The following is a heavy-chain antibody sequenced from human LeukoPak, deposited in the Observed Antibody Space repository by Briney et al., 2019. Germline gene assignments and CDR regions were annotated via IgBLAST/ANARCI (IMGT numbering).Heavy chain of an antibody. D-gene: IGHD6-13*01. Sequence: GGSLRLSRAPSGFTFSSYCMSWVRQGPRKGGEWVANINKDGSEKNYLDSVKGRFTIYRDNAKNSLFLQMNSLRAEDTDVYYCARGTIGAPGTDYWGQGTLVTVSS. CDR1: GFTFSSYC. J-gene: IGHJ4*02. CDR3: ARGTIGAPGTDY. V-gene: IGHV3-7*01. CDR2: INKDGSEK.